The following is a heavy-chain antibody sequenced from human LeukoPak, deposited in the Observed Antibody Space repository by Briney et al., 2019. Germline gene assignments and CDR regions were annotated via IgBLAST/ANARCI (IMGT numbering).Heavy chain of an antibody. CDR2: ISYDGSNK. CDR3: ARDKVVVITNWFDP. J-gene: IGHJ5*02. Sequence: GGSLRLSCAASGFTFSSSAMHWVRQAPGKGLEWVAVISYDGSNKYYADSVKGRFTISRDNSKNSLYLQMNSLRAEDTAVYYCARDKVVVITNWFDPWGQGTLVTVSS. D-gene: IGHD2-21*01. CDR1: GFTFSSSA. V-gene: IGHV3-30-3*01.